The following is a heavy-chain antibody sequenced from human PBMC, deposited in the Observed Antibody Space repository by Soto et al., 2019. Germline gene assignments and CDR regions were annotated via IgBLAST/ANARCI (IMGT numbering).Heavy chain of an antibody. CDR3: AAVYIANSA. D-gene: IGHD2-21*01. CDR1: GGTFSSYT. J-gene: IGHJ4*02. V-gene: IGHV1-69*02. CDR2: IIPILGIA. Sequence: QVQLVQSGAEVKKPGSSVKVSCKASGGTFSSYTINWVRQAPGQGLEWVGRIIPILGIAKNAQKFQGRVTINADKSTSMAYSELRSLRSEDTAVYYCAAVYIANSAWGPGTLGTVSS.